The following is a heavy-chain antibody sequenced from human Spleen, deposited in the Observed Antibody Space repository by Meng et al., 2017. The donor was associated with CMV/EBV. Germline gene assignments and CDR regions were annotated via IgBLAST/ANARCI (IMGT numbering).Heavy chain of an antibody. J-gene: IGHJ4*02. CDR1: GYSISSGYY. V-gene: IGHV4-38-2*02. D-gene: IGHD3-3*01. CDR3: ARRSGCYTGNVY. CDR2: IYHSGST. Sequence: SETLSLTCTVSGYSISSGYYWGWIRQPPGKGLEWIGSIYHSGSTYYNPSLKSRVTISVDTSKNQFSLKLSSVTAADTAVYYCARRSGCYTGNVYWGQGTLVTVSS.